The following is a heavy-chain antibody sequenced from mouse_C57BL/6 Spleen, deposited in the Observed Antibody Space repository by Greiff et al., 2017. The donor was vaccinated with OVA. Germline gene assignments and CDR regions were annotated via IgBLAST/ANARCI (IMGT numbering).Heavy chain of an antibody. J-gene: IGHJ2*01. CDR2: IYPGDGDT. CDR1: GYAFSSSW. CDR3: ARSGYGSSYVNLDY. V-gene: IGHV1-82*01. D-gene: IGHD1-1*01. Sequence: VQLQQSGPELVKPGASVKISCKASGYAFSSSWMNWVKQRPGKGLEWIGRIYPGDGDTNYNGKFKGKATLTADKSSSTAYMQLSSLTSEDSAVYFCARSGYGSSYVNLDYWGQGTTLTVSS.